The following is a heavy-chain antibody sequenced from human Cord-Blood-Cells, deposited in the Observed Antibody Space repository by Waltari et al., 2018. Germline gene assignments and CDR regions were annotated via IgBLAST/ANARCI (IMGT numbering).Heavy chain of an antibody. D-gene: IGHD7-27*01. CDR2: IYYSGST. CDR3: ARKATGVRFDY. J-gene: IGHJ4*02. Sequence: QLQLQESGPGLVKPSETLSLTCTVSGGSISSSSYYWGWIRQPPGKGLEWIGSIYYSGSTYYNPSRKRRVTISVDTSKNQFSLKLSSVTAADTAVYYCARKATGVRFDYWGQGTLVTVSS. CDR1: GGSISSSSYY. V-gene: IGHV4-39*01.